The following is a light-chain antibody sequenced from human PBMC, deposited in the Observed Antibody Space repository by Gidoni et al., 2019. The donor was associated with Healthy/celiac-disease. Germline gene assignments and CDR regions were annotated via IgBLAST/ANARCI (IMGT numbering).Light chain of an antibody. CDR1: QSVSSN. Sequence: EIVMTQSPATLSVSPGERATLSCRASQSVSSNLAWYQQKPGQAPRLLIYGASTRATGIPARFSGSGSVTEFTLTISSLQSEDFAVYYCQQYNNWPPTFGQXTKVDIK. V-gene: IGKV3-15*01. CDR2: GAS. J-gene: IGKJ1*01. CDR3: QQYNNWPPT.